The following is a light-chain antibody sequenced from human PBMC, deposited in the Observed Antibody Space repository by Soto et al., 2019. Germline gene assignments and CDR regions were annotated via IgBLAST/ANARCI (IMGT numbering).Light chain of an antibody. V-gene: IGKV1-5*03. CDR1: QSLSIW. CDR3: QQYKSSST. Sequence: DIQMTQSPSTLSASVGDSVTITCRASQSLSIWLAWYQQKPGKAPNLLINSASSLPSEVPSRFSGSGSGTEFTLTITSLQPDDFGVYYCQQYKSSSTFGQGTKVDIK. J-gene: IGKJ1*01. CDR2: SAS.